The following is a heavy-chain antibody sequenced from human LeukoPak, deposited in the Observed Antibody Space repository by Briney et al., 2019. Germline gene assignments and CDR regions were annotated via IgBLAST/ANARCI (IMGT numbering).Heavy chain of an antibody. CDR1: GFTFSSYS. V-gene: IGHV3-48*01. CDR3: AREVRGYYFDY. Sequence: PGGSLRLSCAASGFTFSSYSMNWVRQAPGKGLEWVSYISSSSSTIYYADSVKGRFTISRDISKNTLYLQMNGLRAEDTAVYYCAREVRGYYFDYWGQGTLVTVSS. D-gene: IGHD3-22*01. CDR2: ISSSSSTI. J-gene: IGHJ4*02.